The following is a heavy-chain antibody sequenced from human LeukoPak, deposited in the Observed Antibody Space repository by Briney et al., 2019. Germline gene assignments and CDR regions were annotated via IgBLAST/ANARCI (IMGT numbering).Heavy chain of an antibody. V-gene: IGHV4-59*01. D-gene: IGHD4-17*01. CDR2: IYYSGST. CDR1: GGSTSSYY. J-gene: IGHJ6*02. Sequence: SETLSLTCTVSGGSTSSYYWSWIRQPPGKGLEWIGYIYYSGSTNYNPSLKSRVTISVDTSKNQFSLKLSSVTAADTAVYYCARASTGRHGDYGYYYGMDVWGQGTTVTVSS. CDR3: ARASTGRHGDYGYYYGMDV.